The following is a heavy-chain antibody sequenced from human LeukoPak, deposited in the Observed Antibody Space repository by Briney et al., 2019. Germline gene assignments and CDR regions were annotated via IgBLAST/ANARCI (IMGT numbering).Heavy chain of an antibody. Sequence: SETLSLTCAVYVGSFSGYYWSWIRQPPGKGLEWIGEINHSGSTNYNSSLRSRVTMSVDTSKNQFSLKLSSVTAADTAVYYCARMASGATPDFDYWGQGTTVTVSS. J-gene: IGHJ4*03. CDR2: INHSGST. V-gene: IGHV4-34*01. CDR1: VGSFSGYY. CDR3: ARMASGATPDFDY. D-gene: IGHD1-26*01.